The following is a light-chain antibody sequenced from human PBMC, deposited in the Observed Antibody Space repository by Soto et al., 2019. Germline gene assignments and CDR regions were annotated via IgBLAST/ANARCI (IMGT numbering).Light chain of an antibody. J-gene: IGKJ1*01. CDR2: GAS. V-gene: IGKV3-20*01. CDR3: QQYGSSPAT. Sequence: EIVLTQSPGTLSLSPGERATLSCRATQSVSSSYLAWYQQKLGQAPRLLIYGASSRATGIPDRFSGSGSGTDFTLTMSRLEPEDYAVYYCQQYGSSPATFGQGTKVEIK. CDR1: QSVSSSY.